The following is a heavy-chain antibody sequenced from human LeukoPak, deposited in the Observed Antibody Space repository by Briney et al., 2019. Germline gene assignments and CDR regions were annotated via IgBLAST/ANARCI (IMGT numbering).Heavy chain of an antibody. CDR2: MNPNSGNT. Sequence: ASVKVSCKASGYTFTSYDINWVRQATGQGLEWMGWMNPNSGNTGYAQKFQGRVTMTRNTSISTAYMELSSLRSEDTAVYYCARGPGYSYGWYYYYYGMDVWGQGTTVTVSS. J-gene: IGHJ6*02. D-gene: IGHD5-18*01. CDR3: ARGPGYSYGWYYYYYGMDV. CDR1: GYTFTSYD. V-gene: IGHV1-8*01.